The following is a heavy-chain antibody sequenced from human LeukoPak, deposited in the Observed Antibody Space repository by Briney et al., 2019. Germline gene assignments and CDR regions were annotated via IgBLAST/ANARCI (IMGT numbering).Heavy chain of an antibody. D-gene: IGHD2-2*01. CDR2: INTNTGNP. V-gene: IGHV7-4-1*02. Sequence: GASVKVSCKASGYIFTGYYIHWVRQAPGQGLEWMGWINTNTGNPTYAQGFTGRFVFSLDTSVSTAYLQISSLKAEDSAVYYCAKQGPGYCSSTSCYGVDCWGQGTLVTVSS. CDR3: AKQGPGYCSSTSCYGVDC. J-gene: IGHJ4*02. CDR1: GYIFTGYY.